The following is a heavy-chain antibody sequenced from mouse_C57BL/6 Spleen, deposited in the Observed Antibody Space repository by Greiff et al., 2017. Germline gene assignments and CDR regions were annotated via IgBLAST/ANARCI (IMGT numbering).Heavy chain of an antibody. CDR3: ARNNYDYDGYAMDY. V-gene: IGHV2-2*01. J-gene: IGHJ4*01. D-gene: IGHD2-4*01. CDR1: GFSLTSYG. CDR2: IWSGGST. Sequence: QVHVKQSGPGLVQPSQSLSITCTVSGFSLTSYGVHWVRQSPGKGLEWLGVIWSGGSTDYNAAFISRLSISKDNSKSQVFFKMNSLQADDTAIYYCARNNYDYDGYAMDYWGQGTSVTVSS.